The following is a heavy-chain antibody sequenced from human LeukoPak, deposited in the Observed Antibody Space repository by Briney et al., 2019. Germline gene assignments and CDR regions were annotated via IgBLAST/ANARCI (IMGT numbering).Heavy chain of an antibody. Sequence: SETLSLTCAVYGGSFSGYYWSWIRQPPGKGLEWIGEINHSGSTNYNSSLKSRVTISVDTSKNQFSLKLSSVTAADTAVYYCARGATGAFDIWGQGTMVTVSS. D-gene: IGHD1-26*01. CDR3: ARGATGAFDI. V-gene: IGHV4-34*01. J-gene: IGHJ3*02. CDR1: GGSFSGYY. CDR2: INHSGST.